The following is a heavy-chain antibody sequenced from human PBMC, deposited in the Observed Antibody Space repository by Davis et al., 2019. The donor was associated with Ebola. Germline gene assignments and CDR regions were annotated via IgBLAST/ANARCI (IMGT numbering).Heavy chain of an antibody. D-gene: IGHD3-3*01. CDR2: ISSSGSPI. CDR1: GFTFSSYE. V-gene: IGHV3-48*03. Sequence: PGGSLRLSCAASGFTFSSYEMNWVRQAPGKGLEWVSYISSSGSPIYYADSVKGRFTISRDNAKNSLYLQMNSLRAEDTAVYYCARGTFGVVIDFDYWGQGTLVTVSS. CDR3: ARGTFGVVIDFDY. J-gene: IGHJ4*02.